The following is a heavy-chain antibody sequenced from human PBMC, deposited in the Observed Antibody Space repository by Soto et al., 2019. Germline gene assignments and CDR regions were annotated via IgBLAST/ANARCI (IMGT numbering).Heavy chain of an antibody. J-gene: IGHJ6*02. D-gene: IGHD4-17*01. CDR2: INPNSGGT. V-gene: IGHV1-2*02. CDR1: GYTFTGYY. CDR3: ARDSSPYGDYGYYYGMDV. Sequence: ASVKVSCKASGYTFTGYYMHWVRQAPGQGLEWMGWINPNSGGTNYAQKFQGRVTMTRDTSISTAYMELSRLRSDDTAVYYCARDSSPYGDYGYYYGMDVWGQGTTVTASS.